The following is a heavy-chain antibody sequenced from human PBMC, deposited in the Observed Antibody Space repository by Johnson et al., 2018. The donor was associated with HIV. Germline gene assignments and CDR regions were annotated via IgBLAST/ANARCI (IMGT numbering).Heavy chain of an antibody. CDR1: GLSFNSYV. CDR2: ISYDGTKL. CDR3: ARGGPLTMVQDALDT. J-gene: IGHJ3*02. Sequence: QVQLVESGGGVVQPRRSLRLSCVASGLSFNSYVMHWVRQAPGKGLQWVAVISYDGTKLHYTDSVQGRFTISRDNSKNTFYLQMNSLTAEDTAVYFCARGGPLTMVQDALDTWGQGTMVIVSA. D-gene: IGHD3-10*01. V-gene: IGHV3-30*04.